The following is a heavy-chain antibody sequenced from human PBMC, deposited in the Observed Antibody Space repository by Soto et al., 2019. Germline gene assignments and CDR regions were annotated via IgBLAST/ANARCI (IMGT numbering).Heavy chain of an antibody. CDR1: GFTFSSYA. Sequence: GGSLRLSCAASGFTFSSYAMSWVRRAPGKGLEWVSAISGSGGSTYYADSVKGRFTISRDNSKNTLYLQMNSLRAEDTAVYYCANEDGYNEAFDYWGQGTLVTVSS. D-gene: IGHD5-12*01. CDR3: ANEDGYNEAFDY. J-gene: IGHJ4*02. V-gene: IGHV3-23*01. CDR2: ISGSGGST.